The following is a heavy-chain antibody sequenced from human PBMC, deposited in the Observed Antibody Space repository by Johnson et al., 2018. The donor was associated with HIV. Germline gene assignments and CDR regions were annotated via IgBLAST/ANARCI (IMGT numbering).Heavy chain of an antibody. CDR2: ISYDGSNK. CDR1: GFTFSSYA. Sequence: QVQLVESGGGVVQPGGSLRLSCAGSGFTFSSYAMHWVRQAPGQGLEWVAVISYDGSNKYYADSVKGRFTISRNNSKNTLYLQMNSLRAEDTAVYYCARDEPYNLNAFDIWGQGTMVTVSS. CDR3: ARDEPYNLNAFDI. V-gene: IGHV3-30-3*01. J-gene: IGHJ3*02. D-gene: IGHD5-24*01.